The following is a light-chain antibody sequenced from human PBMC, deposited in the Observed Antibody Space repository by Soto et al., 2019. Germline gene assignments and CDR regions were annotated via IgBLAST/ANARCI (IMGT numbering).Light chain of an antibody. J-gene: IGKJ4*01. CDR2: GTS. V-gene: IGKV3-20*01. CDR1: QSLTSRY. Sequence: EIVLTQSPGTLSLSPGERATLSCSASQSLTSRYLAWYRQKPGQAPRLLIYGTSSRATGIPDRFSGGGSGTDFTLTISRLEPEDFAVYYCQQFSSYPLTFGGGTKVDIK. CDR3: QQFSSYPLT.